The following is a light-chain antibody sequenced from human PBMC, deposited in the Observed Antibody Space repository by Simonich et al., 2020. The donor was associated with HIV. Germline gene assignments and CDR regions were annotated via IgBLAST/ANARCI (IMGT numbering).Light chain of an antibody. Sequence: DIVMTPSPDSLAVSLGERATINCKSSQSVLSSSNNKNYLAWYQQKPGQPPNLLIYWASTRESGVPDRFSGSGSGTEFTLTINSLQAEDVAVYYCQQYYSTPQTFGQGTKVEIK. CDR2: WAS. CDR1: QSVLSSSNNKNY. V-gene: IGKV4-1*01. CDR3: QQYYSTPQT. J-gene: IGKJ1*01.